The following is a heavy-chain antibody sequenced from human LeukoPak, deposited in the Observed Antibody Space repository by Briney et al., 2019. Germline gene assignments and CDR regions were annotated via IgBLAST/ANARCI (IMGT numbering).Heavy chain of an antibody. D-gene: IGHD6-19*01. CDR3: ARGGAVAGPYDAFDI. J-gene: IGHJ3*02. Sequence: GRALKISCKGSGFSFTSYWIGWVGHMPGKGLDWMGIIYPGESDTRYSPSFQSQVTISADKSISTAYQQRSSLKASDTAMDYCARGGAVAGPYDAFDIWGQGTMVTVSS. V-gene: IGHV5-51*01. CDR2: IYPGESDT. CDR1: GFSFTSYW.